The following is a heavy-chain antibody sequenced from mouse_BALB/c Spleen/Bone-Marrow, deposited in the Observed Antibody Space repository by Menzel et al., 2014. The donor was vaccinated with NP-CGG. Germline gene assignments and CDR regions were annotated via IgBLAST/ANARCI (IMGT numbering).Heavy chain of an antibody. CDR2: IISDSGAI. CDR3: TRGGNWEDFDY. V-gene: IGHV5-17*02. D-gene: IGHD4-1*01. Sequence: EVKLVESGGGLVQPGGSRKLSCAASGFTFSSFGMHWVRQAPEKGLEWIAYIISDSGAIFYADTVKGRFTISRDNPKNTLFLQMTSLRSEDTAIYFCTRGGNWEDFDYWGQGATLTISS. CDR1: GFTFSSFG. J-gene: IGHJ2*01.